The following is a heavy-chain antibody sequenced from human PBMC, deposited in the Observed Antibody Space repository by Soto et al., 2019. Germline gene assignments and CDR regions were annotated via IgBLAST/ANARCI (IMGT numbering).Heavy chain of an antibody. Sequence: EVQLVESGGGLVQPGGSLRLSCAASGFTFSSYEMNWVRQAPGKGLEWVSYFSSSGSTIYYADSVKGRFTISRDNAKNSLYLQMNSLRAEDTAVYYCAGGDGYYYPYYFDYWGQGTLVTVST. D-gene: IGHD5-12*01. CDR1: GFTFSSYE. V-gene: IGHV3-48*03. CDR3: AGGDGYYYPYYFDY. CDR2: FSSSGSTI. J-gene: IGHJ4*02.